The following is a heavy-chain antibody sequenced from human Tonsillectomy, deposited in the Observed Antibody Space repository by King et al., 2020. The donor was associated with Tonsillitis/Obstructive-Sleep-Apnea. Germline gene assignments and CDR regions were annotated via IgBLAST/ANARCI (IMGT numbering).Heavy chain of an antibody. CDR3: ARTYCSSTSCYPEYFQH. CDR2: VIPIFCTT. Sequence: QLVQSGAEVKKPGSSVKVSCKASGCTFSSYAISWVRQAPGQGLEWMGGVIPIFCTTNYATKCQGRVTISADETTRTAYMELSSLRSEDTAVYYCARTYCSSTSCYPEYFQHWGQGTLVTVSS. V-gene: IGHV1-69*12. CDR1: GCTFSSYA. D-gene: IGHD2-2*01. J-gene: IGHJ1*01.